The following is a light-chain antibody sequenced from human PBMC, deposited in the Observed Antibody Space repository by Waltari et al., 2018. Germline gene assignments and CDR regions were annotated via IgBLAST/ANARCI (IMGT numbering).Light chain of an antibody. CDR2: EVR. CDR1: SSDIAYYNR. Sequence: QSALTQPPSVSGSPGQSVTISCTGTSSDIAYYNRVSWYQQPPGTAPKLIIYEVRNRPSGVPARFSGSKSGNTASLTISGLQAEDEADYYCSFTSDSPVVFGGGTKLTVL. CDR3: SFTSDSPVV. V-gene: IGLV2-18*01. J-gene: IGLJ2*01.